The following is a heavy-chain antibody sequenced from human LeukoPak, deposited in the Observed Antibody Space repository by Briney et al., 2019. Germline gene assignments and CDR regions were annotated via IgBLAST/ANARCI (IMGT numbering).Heavy chain of an antibody. CDR3: ARVPMDSSSWYSSKSNYYGMDV. D-gene: IGHD6-13*01. V-gene: IGHV3-30*04. J-gene: IGHJ6*02. CDR2: ISYDGSNK. Sequence: PGGSLRLSCAASEFTFSSYAMHWVRQAPGKGLEWVAVISYDGSNKYYADSVKGRFTISRDNSKNTLYLQMNSLRAEDTAVYYCARVPMDSSSWYSSKSNYYGMDVWGQGTTVTVSS. CDR1: EFTFSSYA.